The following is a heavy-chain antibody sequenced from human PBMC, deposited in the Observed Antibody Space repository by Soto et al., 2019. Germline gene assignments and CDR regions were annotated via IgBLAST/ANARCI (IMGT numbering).Heavy chain of an antibody. Sequence: PGGSLRLSCAASGFTFSSYAMSWVRQAPGKGLEWVSAISGSGGSTYYADSVKGRFTISRDNSKNTLYLQMNNLRAEDTAVYYCAKKPRDWNRFFDYWGQGTLVTVSS. CDR1: GFTFSSYA. CDR3: AKKPRDWNRFFDY. CDR2: ISGSGGST. V-gene: IGHV3-23*01. D-gene: IGHD1-1*01. J-gene: IGHJ4*02.